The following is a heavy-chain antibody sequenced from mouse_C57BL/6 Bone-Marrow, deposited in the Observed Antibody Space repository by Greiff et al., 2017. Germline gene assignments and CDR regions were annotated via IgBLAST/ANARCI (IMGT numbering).Heavy chain of an antibody. J-gene: IGHJ1*03. Sequence: VKLMESGPELVKPGASVKLSCKASGYTFTSYDINWVKQRTGQGLEWIGEIYPRSGNTYYNEKFKGKATLTADKSSSTAYMELRSLTSEDSAVYFCARWGAIDGYWYFDVWGTGTTVTVSS. V-gene: IGHV1-81*01. CDR3: ARWGAIDGYWYFDV. CDR1: GYTFTSYD. D-gene: IGHD3-1*01. CDR2: IYPRSGNT.